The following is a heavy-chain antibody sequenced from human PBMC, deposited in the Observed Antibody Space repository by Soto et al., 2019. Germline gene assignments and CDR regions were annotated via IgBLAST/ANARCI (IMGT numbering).Heavy chain of an antibody. CDR1: GGSISSGGYY. Sequence: QVQLQESGPGLVKPSQTLSLTCTVSGGSISSGGYYWSWIRQHPGKGLEWIGYIYYSGSTYYNPSLKSRVTISVDTSKNQFSLKRSSVTAADTAVYYWASPYYGDHPRLYWYFDLWGRGTLVTVSS. V-gene: IGHV4-31*03. CDR3: ASPYYGDHPRLYWYFDL. J-gene: IGHJ2*01. D-gene: IGHD4-17*01. CDR2: IYYSGST.